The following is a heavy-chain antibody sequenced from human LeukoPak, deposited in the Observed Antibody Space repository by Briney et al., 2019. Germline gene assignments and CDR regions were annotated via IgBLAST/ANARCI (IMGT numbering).Heavy chain of an antibody. CDR2: TQYDGNNK. D-gene: IGHD5-12*01. J-gene: IGHJ4*02. V-gene: IGHV3-30*02. Sequence: GGSLRLSCTASGFTFSSYGMHWVRQAPGKGLEWVAITQYDGNNKHYVDSVQGRFTISRDNSKNTLYLQMNSLRAEDTAVYYCAKDGGYSGYDSGVYFDYWGQGTLVTVSS. CDR1: GFTFSSYG. CDR3: AKDGGYSGYDSGVYFDY.